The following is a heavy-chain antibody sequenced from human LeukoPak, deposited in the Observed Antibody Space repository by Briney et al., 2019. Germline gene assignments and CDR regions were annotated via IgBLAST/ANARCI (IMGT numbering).Heavy chain of an antibody. CDR1: GYSFSTNW. V-gene: IGHV5-51*01. D-gene: IGHD3-9*01. CDR2: IYPGDSDT. CDR3: ARSKVRYSDWLPHTPYYYGMDV. Sequence: GESLKISCKGSGYSFSTNWVGWVRQMPGKGLEWMGIIYPGDSDTRYSPSFQGQVTISADKSISTAYLQWSSLKASDTAMYYCARSKVRYSDWLPHTPYYYGMDVWGQGTTVTVSS. J-gene: IGHJ6*02.